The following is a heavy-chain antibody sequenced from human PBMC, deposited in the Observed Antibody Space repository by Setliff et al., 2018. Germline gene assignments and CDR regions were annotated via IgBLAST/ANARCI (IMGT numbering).Heavy chain of an antibody. Sequence: ASVKVSCKASGYTFTSYYMHWVRQAPGQGLEWMGIINPSGGSTSYAQKFQGRATMTRDTSTSTVYMELSSLRSEDTAVYYCARPGIGGRFDPWGQGTLVTVSS. J-gene: IGHJ5*02. CDR1: GYTFTSYY. CDR2: INPSGGST. D-gene: IGHD1-26*01. CDR3: ARPGIGGRFDP. V-gene: IGHV1-46*01.